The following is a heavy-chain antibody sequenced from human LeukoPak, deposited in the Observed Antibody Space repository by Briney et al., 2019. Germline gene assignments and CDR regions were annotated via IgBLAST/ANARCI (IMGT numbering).Heavy chain of an antibody. CDR2: ISSSSSYI. V-gene: IGHV3-21*01. Sequence: GSLRLSCAASGFTLRSYSMNWVRQAPGKGLEWVSAISSSSSYIYYADSVKGRFTISRDNAKNSLYLQMNSLRAEDTAVYYCAKDESRYCSGGSCYPFDYWGQGTLVTVSS. CDR3: AKDESRYCSGGSCYPFDY. J-gene: IGHJ4*02. D-gene: IGHD2-15*01. CDR1: GFTLRSYS.